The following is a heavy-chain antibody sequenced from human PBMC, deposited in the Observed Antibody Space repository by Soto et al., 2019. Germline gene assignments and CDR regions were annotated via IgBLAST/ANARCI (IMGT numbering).Heavy chain of an antibody. Sequence: GGSLRLSCAASGFTFSSYAMSWVRQAPGKGQEWVSAISGSGGSTYYADSVKGRFTISRDNSKNTLYLQMNSLRAEDTAVYYCAIGVGTLDYYYYYGMDVWGQGTTVTVSS. D-gene: IGHD1-7*01. CDR3: AIGVGTLDYYYYYGMDV. CDR1: GFTFSSYA. CDR2: ISGSGGST. V-gene: IGHV3-23*01. J-gene: IGHJ6*02.